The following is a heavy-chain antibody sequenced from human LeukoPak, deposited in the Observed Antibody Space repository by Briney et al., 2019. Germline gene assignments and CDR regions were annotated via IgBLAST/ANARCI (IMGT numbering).Heavy chain of an antibody. CDR1: GFTFSSYS. CDR2: ISSSSTI. Sequence: GGSLRLSRAASGFTFSSYSMNWVHQAPGKGLEWVSYISSSSTIYYADSVKGRFTISRDNAKNSLYLQMNSLRAEDTAVYYCARDSSGWYEIDYWGQRTLVTVSS. CDR3: ARDSSGWYEIDY. V-gene: IGHV3-48*01. D-gene: IGHD6-19*01. J-gene: IGHJ4*02.